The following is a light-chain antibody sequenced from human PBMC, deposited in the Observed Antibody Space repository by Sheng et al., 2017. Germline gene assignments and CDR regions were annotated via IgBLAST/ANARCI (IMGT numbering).Light chain of an antibody. J-gene: IGKJ4*01. Sequence: DIQMTQSPSTMSASVGDRVTITCRASQSISDWLAWYQQKSGKAPQRLIYDASSLQSGVPSRFSGSGSGTDFTLTISSLQPEDFATYYCQHFDSYPLTFGGGTKVVIK. V-gene: IGKV1-5*01. CDR2: DAS. CDR1: QSISDW. CDR3: QHFDSYPLT.